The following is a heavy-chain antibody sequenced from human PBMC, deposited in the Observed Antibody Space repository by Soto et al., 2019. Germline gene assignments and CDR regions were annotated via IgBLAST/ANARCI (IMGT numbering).Heavy chain of an antibody. CDR2: ISYSGST. CDR1: GGSIISDY. V-gene: IGHV4-59*01. Sequence: LPETLSLTCTVSGGSIISDYWSWIRQPPGKGLEWIGYISYSGSTNYNPSLKSLVTISVDTSKNQFSLKLFSVTAADTAVYYCARVLSGSSLFDYWGQGTLVTVSS. J-gene: IGHJ4*02. CDR3: ARVLSGSSLFDY. D-gene: IGHD1-26*01.